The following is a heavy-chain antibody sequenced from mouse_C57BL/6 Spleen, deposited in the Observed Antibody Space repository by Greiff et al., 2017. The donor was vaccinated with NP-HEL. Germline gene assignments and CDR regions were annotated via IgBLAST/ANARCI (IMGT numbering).Heavy chain of an antibody. D-gene: IGHD1-1*01. Sequence: QVQLQQPGAELVKPGASVTVSCKASGYTFTSYWMHWVKQRPGQGLEWIGRIHPSDSDTNYTQTFKGKATLTVDNSSSTAYMQISSLTSEDSAVYYCAIGSSYGYFDVWGTGTTVTVSS. CDR2: IHPSDSDT. V-gene: IGHV1-74*01. J-gene: IGHJ1*03. CDR3: AIGSSYGYFDV. CDR1: GYTFTSYW.